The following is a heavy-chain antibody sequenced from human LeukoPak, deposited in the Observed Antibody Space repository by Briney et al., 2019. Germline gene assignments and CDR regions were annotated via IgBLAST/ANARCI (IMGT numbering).Heavy chain of an antibody. CDR3: ARELIMTTVTINYYYYMDV. CDR1: GFTFSSYW. V-gene: IGHV3-7*01. CDR2: IKQDGSEK. D-gene: IGHD4-17*01. J-gene: IGHJ6*03. Sequence: GGSLRLSCAASGFTFSSYWMSWVRQAPGKGLEWVANIKQDGSEKYYVDSVKGRFTISRDNAKNSLYLQMNSLRAEDTAVYYCARELIMTTVTINYYYYMDVWGNGTTVTVSS.